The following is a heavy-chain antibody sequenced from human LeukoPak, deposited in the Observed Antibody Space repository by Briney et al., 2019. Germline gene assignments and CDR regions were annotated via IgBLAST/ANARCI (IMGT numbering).Heavy chain of an antibody. J-gene: IGHJ4*02. Sequence: SETLSLTCTVSGGSLITYYGSWIRQPPGKGLEWIGYIHYSGSTNYNPSLKSRLIISVDTSKNQFSLKMRSVTAADTAVYFCARHYGDYAFDYWGQGNPVTVSS. D-gene: IGHD4-17*01. V-gene: IGHV4-59*08. CDR3: ARHYGDYAFDY. CDR1: GGSLITYY. CDR2: IHYSGST.